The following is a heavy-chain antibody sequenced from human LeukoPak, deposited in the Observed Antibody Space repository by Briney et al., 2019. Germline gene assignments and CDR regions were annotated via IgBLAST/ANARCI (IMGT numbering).Heavy chain of an antibody. J-gene: IGHJ4*02. D-gene: IGHD6-13*01. CDR3: ARTLYIAAAPGGFDY. CDR1: GYTFTSYS. CDR2: INPNSGGT. V-gene: IGHV1-2*02. Sequence: ASVKVSCKTSGYTFTSYSISWVRQGPGQGLEWMGWINPNSGGTNYAQKFQGRVTMTRDTSISTAYMELSRLRSDDTAVYYCARTLYIAAAPGGFDYWGQGTLVAVSS.